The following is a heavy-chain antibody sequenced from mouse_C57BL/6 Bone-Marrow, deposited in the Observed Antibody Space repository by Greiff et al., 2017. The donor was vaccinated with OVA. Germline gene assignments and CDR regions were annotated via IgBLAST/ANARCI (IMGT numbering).Heavy chain of an antibody. V-gene: IGHV7-3*01. CDR2: IRNKANGYTT. D-gene: IGHD2-12*01. J-gene: IGHJ4*01. CDR3: ARTYYSLYYAMDY. Sequence: EVHLVESGGGLVQPGGSLSLSCAASGFTFTDYYMSWVRQPPGKALEWLGFIRNKANGYTTEYSASVKGRFTISRDNSQSILYLQMNALRAEDSATYYCARTYYSLYYAMDYWGQGTSVTVSS. CDR1: GFTFTDYY.